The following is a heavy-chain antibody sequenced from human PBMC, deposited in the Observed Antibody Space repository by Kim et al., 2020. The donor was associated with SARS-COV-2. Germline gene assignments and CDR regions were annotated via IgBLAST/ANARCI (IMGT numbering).Heavy chain of an antibody. J-gene: IGHJ6*02. D-gene: IGHD3-10*01. V-gene: IGHV4-34*01. CDR3: ARDTYYYGSGSQYGMDV. Sequence: KSRVTISVDTSKNQFSLKLSSVTAADTAVYYCARDTYYYGSGSQYGMDVWGQGTTVTVSS.